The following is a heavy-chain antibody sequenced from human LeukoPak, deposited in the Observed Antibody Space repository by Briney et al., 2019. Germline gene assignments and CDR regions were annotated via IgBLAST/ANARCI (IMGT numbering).Heavy chain of an antibody. CDR1: GHTFTSYG. CDR2: ISAYNGNT. CDR3: ARIPKSYYDFWSGYDYGMDV. J-gene: IGHJ6*02. Sequence: ASVKVSCKASGHTFTSYGISWVRQAPGQGLEWMGWISAYNGNTNYAQKLQGRVTMTTDTSTSTAYMELRSLRSDDTAVYYCARIPKSYYDFWSGYDYGMDVWGQGTTVTVSS. V-gene: IGHV1-18*01. D-gene: IGHD3-3*01.